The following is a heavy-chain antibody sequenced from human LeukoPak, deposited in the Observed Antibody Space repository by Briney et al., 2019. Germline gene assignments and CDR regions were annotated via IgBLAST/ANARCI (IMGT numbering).Heavy chain of an antibody. J-gene: IGHJ4*02. CDR3: ASRGLNYDFWSGHFDY. CDR2: TYHSGST. D-gene: IGHD3-3*01. V-gene: IGHV4-59*12. CDR1: GVSISSYY. Sequence: PSETLSLTCTVSGVSISSYYWTWIRQPPGKGLEWIGYTYHSGSTNYNPSLKSRVTISVDASKNQFSLKLSSVTAADTAVYYCASRGLNYDFWSGHFDYWGQGTLVTVSS.